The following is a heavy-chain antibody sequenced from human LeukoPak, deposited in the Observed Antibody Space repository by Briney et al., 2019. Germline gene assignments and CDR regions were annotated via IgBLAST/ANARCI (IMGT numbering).Heavy chain of an antibody. CDR1: GYTFTNYY. V-gene: IGHV1-46*01. Sequence: GASVKVSCKASGYTFTNYYMHWVRQAPGQGLEWMGVIGPSAGSTTYAQKFQGRVTMTRDTATSTVYMELSNLRSEDTAVYYCARAHYASSNIKVPFDVWGKGTTVTVSS. D-gene: IGHD3-22*01. J-gene: IGHJ6*04. CDR3: ARAHYASSNIKVPFDV. CDR2: IGPSAGST.